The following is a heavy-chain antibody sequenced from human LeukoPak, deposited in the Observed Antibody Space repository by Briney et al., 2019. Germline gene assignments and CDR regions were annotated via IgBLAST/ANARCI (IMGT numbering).Heavy chain of an antibody. CDR1: GDSVSSHSSA. CDR2: TYYRSKWYH. Sequence: SQTLSLTCAISGDSVSSHSSAWNWIRQSPSRGLEWLGRTYYRSKWYHDYAVSVRSRISINPDTSKNQFSLQLSSVTPEDTAVYYCARDPAYNYGKDVWGQGTTVTVSS. J-gene: IGHJ6*02. CDR3: ARDPAYNYGKDV. D-gene: IGHD2-2*01. V-gene: IGHV6-1*01.